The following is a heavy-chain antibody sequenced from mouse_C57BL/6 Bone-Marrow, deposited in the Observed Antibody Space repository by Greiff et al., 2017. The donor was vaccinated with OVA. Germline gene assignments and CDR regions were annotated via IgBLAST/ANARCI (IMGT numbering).Heavy chain of an antibody. V-gene: IGHV1-81*01. CDR3: AYGNYVGFAY. CDR1: GYTFTSYG. D-gene: IGHD2-1*01. Sequence: VKLQQSGAELARPGASVKLSCKASGYTFTSYGISWVKQRTGQGLEWIGEIYPRSGNTYYNEKFKGKATLTADKSSSTAYMELRSLTSEDSAVYFCAYGNYVGFAYWGQGTLVTVSA. CDR2: IYPRSGNT. J-gene: IGHJ3*01.